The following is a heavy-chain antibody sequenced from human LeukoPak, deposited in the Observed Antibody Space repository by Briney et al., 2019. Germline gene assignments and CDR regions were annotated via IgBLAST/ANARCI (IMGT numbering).Heavy chain of an antibody. D-gene: IGHD3-10*01. CDR1: AFTFSSFA. Sequence: GRSLRLSCAASAFTFSSFAMHWVRQAPGQGLEWVAVISYDGTDKYYADSVKCRFTISRDNSKNTLYLQMSTLRADDTALYYCARDVELYGSGSFLSICFDPWGQGTPVTVSS. V-gene: IGHV3-30*04. J-gene: IGHJ5*02. CDR2: ISYDGTDK. CDR3: ARDVELYGSGSFLSICFDP.